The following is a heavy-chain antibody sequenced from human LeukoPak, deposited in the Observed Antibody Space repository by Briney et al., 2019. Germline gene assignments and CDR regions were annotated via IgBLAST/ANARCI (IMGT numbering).Heavy chain of an antibody. CDR3: ARCRGGGSGSPSYYYYYMDV. V-gene: IGHV5-51*01. Sequence: GESLKISCKGSGYRFTSYWIGWVRQMPGKGLEWMGIIYPGDSDTRYSPSFQGQVTISADKSTSTAYLQWSSLKASDTAMYYCARCRGGGSGSPSYYYYYMDVWGKGTTVTVSS. CDR2: IYPGDSDT. D-gene: IGHD3-10*01. CDR1: GYRFTSYW. J-gene: IGHJ6*03.